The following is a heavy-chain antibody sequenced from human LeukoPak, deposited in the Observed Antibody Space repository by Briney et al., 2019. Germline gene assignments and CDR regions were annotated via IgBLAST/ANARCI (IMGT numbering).Heavy chain of an antibody. CDR1: GFSLSSYS. V-gene: IGHV3-48*04. J-gene: IGHJ5*02. CDR2: ISSSAVSI. CDR3: VRDIVAPLRWALNNWFDL. Sequence: GGSLRLSCATSGFSLSSYSMTWVRQSPGRGLECVSYISSSAVSIYYLDSVKGRFTISRDNAKNTLYLQMDSLRVDDTAAYFCVRDIVAPLRWALNNWFDLWRQGTLVTVSP. D-gene: IGHD5-12*01.